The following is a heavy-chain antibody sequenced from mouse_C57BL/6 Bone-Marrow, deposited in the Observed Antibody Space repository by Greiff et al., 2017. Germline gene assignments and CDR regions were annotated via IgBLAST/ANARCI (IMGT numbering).Heavy chain of an antibody. V-gene: IGHV8-8*01. CDR2: IWWDDDK. Sequence: QVTLKVSGPGILQPSQTLSLTCSFSGFSLSTFGMGVGWIRQPSGKGLEWLAHIWWDDDKYYNPALKSRLTISKDTSKNQVFLKIDNVDTADTATYYCARIAGYYGYAMDYWGQGTSVTVSS. J-gene: IGHJ4*01. CDR1: GFSLSTFGMG. CDR3: ARIAGYYGYAMDY. D-gene: IGHD1-1*01.